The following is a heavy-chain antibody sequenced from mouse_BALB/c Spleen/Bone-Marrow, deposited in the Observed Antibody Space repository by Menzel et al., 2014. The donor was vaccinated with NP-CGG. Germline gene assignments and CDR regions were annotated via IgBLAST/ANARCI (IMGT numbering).Heavy chain of an antibody. J-gene: IGHJ4*01. CDR2: IXGDGST. CDR1: GFSLTGYG. CDR3: AREPHYYAMDY. V-gene: IGHV2-6-7*01. Sequence: QVQLQQSGPGLVAPSQSLSITCTVSGFSLTGYGVNWVRQPPGKGLEWLGMIXGDGSTDHNSALKSRLSISKDNSKSQVFLKMNSLQTDDTARYYCAREPHYYAMDYWGQGTSVTVSS.